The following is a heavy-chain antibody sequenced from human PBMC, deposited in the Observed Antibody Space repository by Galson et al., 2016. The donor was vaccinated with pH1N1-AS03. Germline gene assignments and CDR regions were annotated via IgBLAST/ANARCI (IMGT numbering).Heavy chain of an antibody. CDR2: IDPSGGPT. CDR3: ARGYYFDH. D-gene: IGHD3-22*01. J-gene: IGHJ4*02. V-gene: IGHV1-46*01. Sequence: SVKVSCKASGYTLTRYYMHWVRQAPGQGLEWMGIIDPSGGPTTYAPKIQGRITTTTDTSTSTVNMELVRLRSEATALYYCARGYYFDHWGQGTLATVAP. CDR1: GYTLTRYY.